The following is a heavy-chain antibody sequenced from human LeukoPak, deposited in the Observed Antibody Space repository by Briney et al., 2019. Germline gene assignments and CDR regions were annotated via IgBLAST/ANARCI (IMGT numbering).Heavy chain of an antibody. CDR2: IYTSGST. Sequence: KTSETLSLTCTVSGGSIISYYWSWIRQPAGKGLEWIGRIYTSGSTNYNPSLKSRVTMSVDTSKNQFSLKLSSVTAADTAVYYCARDRGDSSGWLFDYWGQGTLITVSS. CDR1: GGSIISYY. D-gene: IGHD6-19*01. V-gene: IGHV4-4*07. J-gene: IGHJ4*02. CDR3: ARDRGDSSGWLFDY.